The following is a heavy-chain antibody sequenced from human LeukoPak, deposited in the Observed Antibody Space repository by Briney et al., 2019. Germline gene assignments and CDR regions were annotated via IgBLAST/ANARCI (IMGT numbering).Heavy chain of an antibody. CDR2: IYYSGST. D-gene: IGHD6-13*01. Sequence: NTSETLSLTCTVSGGSISSSSYYWGWIRQPPGKGLEWIGSIYYSGSTYYNPSLKSRVTISVDRSKNQFSLKLSSVTAADTAVYYCARERSKQQLPGCNWFDPWGQGTLITVSS. V-gene: IGHV4-39*07. CDR1: GGSISSSSYY. J-gene: IGHJ5*01. CDR3: ARERSKQQLPGCNWFDP.